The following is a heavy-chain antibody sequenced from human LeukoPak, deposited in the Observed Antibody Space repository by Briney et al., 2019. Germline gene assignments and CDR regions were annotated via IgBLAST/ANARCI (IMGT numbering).Heavy chain of an antibody. CDR2: IDHSGST. J-gene: IGHJ4*02. V-gene: IGHV4-38-2*02. CDR1: GYSISSDYY. Sequence: SETLSLTCTVSGYSISSDYYWGCLQQPPGKVLEWTGIIDHSGSTYYNPSLNSLIIIAVNTSKNHFSQKLTSVTAATTAVYYSARDSALDQAVMFDYWGQGTLVSVSS. D-gene: IGHD6-19*01. CDR3: ARDSALDQAVMFDY.